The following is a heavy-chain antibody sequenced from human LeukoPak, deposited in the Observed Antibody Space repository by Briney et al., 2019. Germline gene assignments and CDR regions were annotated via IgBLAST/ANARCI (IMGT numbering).Heavy chain of an antibody. CDR1: GFTFSSYG. D-gene: IGHD3-16*01. CDR3: ARARWQVMFGDC. Sequence: PVGFLILSCAASGFTFSSYGMHWVRQAPGKGLEWVAVIWYDGSNKYYADSVKGRFTISRDNSKNTLYLQMNSLRAEDTAVYYCARARWQVMFGDCWGHGILVTVSS. V-gene: IGHV3-33*01. CDR2: IWYDGSNK. J-gene: IGHJ4*01.